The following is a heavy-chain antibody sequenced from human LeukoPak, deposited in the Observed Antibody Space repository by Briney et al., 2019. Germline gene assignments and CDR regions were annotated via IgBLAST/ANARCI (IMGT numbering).Heavy chain of an antibody. J-gene: IGHJ4*02. CDR2: INHSGST. V-gene: IGHV4-34*01. D-gene: IGHD4-17*01. CDR1: GGSFSGYY. Sequence: PSETLSLTCAVYGGSFSGYYWSLIRQPPGKGLEWIGEINHSGSTNYNPSLKSRVTISVDTSKNQFSLKLSSVTAADTAVYYCARFRRGDYYFDYWGQGTLVTVSS. CDR3: ARFRRGDYYFDY.